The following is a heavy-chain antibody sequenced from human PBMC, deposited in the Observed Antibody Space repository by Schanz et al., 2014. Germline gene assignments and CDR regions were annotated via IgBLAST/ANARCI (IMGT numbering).Heavy chain of an antibody. J-gene: IGHJ3*02. CDR2: IQSDGSIT. CDR1: GFTFSSYW. D-gene: IGHD6-19*01. V-gene: IGHV3-74*01. CDR3: ATDYSGGGCHI. Sequence: EVQLVESGGGVVHPGGSLRLSCAASGFTFSSYWMHWVRQAPGKGLVWVSRIQSDGSITTYADSVKGRFAISRDNAKNTVYLQMNSLRAEDTALYFCATDYSGGGCHIWGQGTMVTVSS.